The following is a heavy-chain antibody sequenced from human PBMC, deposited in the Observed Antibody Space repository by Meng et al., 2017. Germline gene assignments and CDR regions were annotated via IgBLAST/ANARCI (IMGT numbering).Heavy chain of an antibody. Sequence: SETLSLTCTVSGGSISSGSYYWSWIRQPAGKGLEWIGRIYTSGSTNYNPSLKSRVTISVDTSKNQFSLKLRSVTAADTAVYYCASYSRGYSPHWGQGTLVTVSS. V-gene: IGHV4-61*02. CDR1: GGSISSGSYY. J-gene: IGHJ4*02. CDR2: IYTSGST. D-gene: IGHD5-18*01. CDR3: ASYSRGYSPH.